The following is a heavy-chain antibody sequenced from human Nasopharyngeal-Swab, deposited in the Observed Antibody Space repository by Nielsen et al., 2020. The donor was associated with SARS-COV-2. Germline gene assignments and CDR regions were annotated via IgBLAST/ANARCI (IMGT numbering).Heavy chain of an antibody. V-gene: IGHV3-23*01. Sequence: GGSLRLSCAASGFTFSNYDMTWVRQAPGKGLEWISVISNSGSSTYNADSVKGRFTMSRDNSKDTVYLQMNSLRAEDTAVYYCAKGGTAHYYFDYWAQGTLVTVSS. CDR3: AKGGTAHYYFDY. CDR1: GFTFSNYD. CDR2: ISNSGSST. D-gene: IGHD2-21*02. J-gene: IGHJ4*02.